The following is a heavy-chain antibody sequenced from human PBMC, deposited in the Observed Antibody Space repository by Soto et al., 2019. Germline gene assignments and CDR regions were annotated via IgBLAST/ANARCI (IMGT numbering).Heavy chain of an antibody. CDR1: GYTFTRYG. CDR3: AREGPDILTGYGFDP. Sequence: ASVTVSCKTSGYTFTRYGIIWVRQAPGQGLEWMGWISAYNGNTNYAQKLQGRATMTTDTSTSTAYMELRSLRSDDTAVYYCAREGPDILTGYGFDPWGQGTLVTVSS. J-gene: IGHJ5*02. CDR2: ISAYNGNT. D-gene: IGHD3-9*01. V-gene: IGHV1-18*01.